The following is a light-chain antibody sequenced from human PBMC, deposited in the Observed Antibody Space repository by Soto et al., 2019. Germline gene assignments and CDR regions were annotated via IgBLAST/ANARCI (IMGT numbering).Light chain of an antibody. V-gene: IGLV1-47*01. CDR3: AAWDDSLSGVV. J-gene: IGLJ2*01. CDR2: RNN. CDR1: SSNIGSNY. Sequence: QSVLTQPPSASATPGQRVTISCSGSSSNIGSNYVYWYQQLPGTAPKLLIYRNNQRPSGVPDRFSGSRSGTSASLAISGLRSEDEADYYCAAWDDSLSGVVFGGGTKVTVL.